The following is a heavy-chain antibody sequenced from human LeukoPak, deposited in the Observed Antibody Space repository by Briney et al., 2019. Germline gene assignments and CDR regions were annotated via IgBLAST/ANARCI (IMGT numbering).Heavy chain of an antibody. CDR3: ARRGEVSTGWHYFEY. J-gene: IGHJ4*02. D-gene: IGHD6-19*01. CDR2: IWSDGSNK. Sequence: GTSLRLSCTASGFTFSNYAMHWVRQAPGKGLEWVTIIWSDGSNKYYAESMKGRFTISRDNSKNTLYLGMNSLRTEDTAVYYCARRGEVSTGWHYFEYWGQGTLVTVSS. V-gene: IGHV3-33*01. CDR1: GFTFSNYA.